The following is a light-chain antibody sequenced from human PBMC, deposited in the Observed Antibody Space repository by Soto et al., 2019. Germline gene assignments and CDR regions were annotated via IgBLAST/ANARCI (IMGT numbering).Light chain of an antibody. CDR1: QSISSY. J-gene: IGKJ1*01. Sequence: DIQMTQSPSSLSASVGDRVTITCRASQSISSYLNWYQQKPGKAPKLLIYAASILQIGVPSRFSGSGSGTDFTLTISSLQPEEFATYYWKQSYSTPRTFGQGTKVEIK. CDR2: AAS. CDR3: KQSYSTPRT. V-gene: IGKV1-39*01.